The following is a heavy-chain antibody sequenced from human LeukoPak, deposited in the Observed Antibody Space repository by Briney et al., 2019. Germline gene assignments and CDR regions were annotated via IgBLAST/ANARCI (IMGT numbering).Heavy chain of an antibody. Sequence: GGSLRLSCAGSGFIFSDYVISWVRQAPGKGLEWVSASGTGGRTYYADSVKGRFTISRDNSKKTVFLQMDGLRAEDTAVYYCAKAKHSSGWAYWYFDLWGRGTLVTVSS. D-gene: IGHD6-19*01. V-gene: IGHV3-23*01. CDR3: AKAKHSSGWAYWYFDL. CDR2: SGTGGRT. J-gene: IGHJ2*01. CDR1: GFIFSDYV.